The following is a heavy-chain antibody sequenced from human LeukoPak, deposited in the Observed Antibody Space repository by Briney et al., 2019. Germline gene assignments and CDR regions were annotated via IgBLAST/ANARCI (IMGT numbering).Heavy chain of an antibody. J-gene: IGHJ4*02. CDR2: ISGSGGST. CDR3: ATWADILTGYYPYYFDY. Sequence: PGGSLRLSCAASGFTFSSYAMSWVRQAPGKGLEWVSAISGSGGSTYYADSVEGRFTISRDNSKNTLYLQMNSLRAEDTAVYYCATWADILTGYYPYYFDYWGQGTLVTVSS. CDR1: GFTFSSYA. V-gene: IGHV3-23*01. D-gene: IGHD3-9*01.